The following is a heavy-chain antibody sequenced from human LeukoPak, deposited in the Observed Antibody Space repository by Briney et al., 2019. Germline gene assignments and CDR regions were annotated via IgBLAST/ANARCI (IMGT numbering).Heavy chain of an antibody. V-gene: IGHV3-9*01. Sequence: GGSLRLSCAASGFTFDDYAMPWVRQAPGKGLEWVSGISWNSGSIGYADSVKGRFTISRDNAKNSLYLQMNSLRAEDTALYYCAKDKRSGSYYYFDYWGQGPLVTVSS. J-gene: IGHJ4*02. CDR1: GFTFDDYA. CDR3: AKDKRSGSYYYFDY. D-gene: IGHD1-26*01. CDR2: ISWNSGSI.